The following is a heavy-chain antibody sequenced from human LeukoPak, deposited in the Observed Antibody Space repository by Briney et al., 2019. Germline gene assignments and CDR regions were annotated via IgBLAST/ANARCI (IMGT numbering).Heavy chain of an antibody. Sequence: KTSETLSLTCTVSGGSISSYYWSGIRKPPGKGLEGMGYIYYSGSTNYNPSLKSRVTISVDTSKNQFSLKLSSVTAADTAVYYCARDNWNYGSSMDVWGQGTTVTVSS. V-gene: IGHV4-59*01. J-gene: IGHJ6*02. CDR2: IYYSGST. CDR1: GGSISSYY. CDR3: ARDNWNYGSSMDV. D-gene: IGHD1-7*01.